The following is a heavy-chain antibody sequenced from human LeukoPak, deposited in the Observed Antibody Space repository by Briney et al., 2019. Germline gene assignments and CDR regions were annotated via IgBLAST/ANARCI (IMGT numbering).Heavy chain of an antibody. CDR1: GGSFSGYY. CDR3: ARVKWLRSYYYYYGMDA. Sequence: SETLSLTCAVYGGSFSGYYWSWIRQPPGKGLEWIGEINHSGSTNYNPSLKSRVTISVDTSKNQFSLKLSSVTAADTAVYYCARVKWLRSYYYYYGMDAWGQGTTVTVSS. V-gene: IGHV4-34*01. D-gene: IGHD5-12*01. CDR2: INHSGST. J-gene: IGHJ6*02.